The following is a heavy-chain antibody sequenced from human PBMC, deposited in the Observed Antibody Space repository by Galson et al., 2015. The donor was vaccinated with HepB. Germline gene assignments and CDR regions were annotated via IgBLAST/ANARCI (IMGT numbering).Heavy chain of an antibody. Sequence: TLSLTCTVSGGSISSDSHYWSWIRQHPGKGLEWIGYIYYSGSTNYNPSLKSRVTISVDTSKNQFSLKLSSVTAADTAVYYCARGRRYSSGWSPPIFDYWGQGTLVTVSS. CDR2: IYYSGST. CDR1: GGSISSDSHY. J-gene: IGHJ4*02. D-gene: IGHD6-19*01. V-gene: IGHV4-61*01. CDR3: ARGRRYSSGWSPPIFDY.